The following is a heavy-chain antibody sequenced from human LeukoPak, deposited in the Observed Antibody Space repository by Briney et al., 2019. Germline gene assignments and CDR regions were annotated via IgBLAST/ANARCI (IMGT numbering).Heavy chain of an antibody. V-gene: IGHV4-38-2*02. Sequence: PSETLSLTCTVSGYSISSGYYWGWIRQPPGKGLEWIGSIYHSGSTYYNPSLKSRVTVAVDTSKNQFSLKLTSVTAADTAVYYCARGLVRASGNYLYYWGQGTLVTVSS. J-gene: IGHJ4*02. CDR1: GYSISSGYY. CDR3: ARGLVRASGNYLYY. D-gene: IGHD1-26*01. CDR2: IYHSGST.